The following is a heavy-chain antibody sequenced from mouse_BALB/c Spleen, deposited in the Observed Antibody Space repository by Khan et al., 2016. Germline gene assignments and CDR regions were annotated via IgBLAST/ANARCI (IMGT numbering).Heavy chain of an antibody. V-gene: IGHV14-4*02. CDR1: VFNIKDYY. CDR2: IDPENGDT. D-gene: IGHD1-1*01. Sequence: VQLKQSGAELVRSGASVKLSCTASVFNIKDYYMHWVKQRPEQGLEWIGWIDPENGDTEYAPKFQGKATMTADTSSNAAYLQFSSLTSEDSAVYYCNAIYYDSDVYFDYWGQGTTLTVSS. J-gene: IGHJ2*01. CDR3: NAIYYDSDVYFDY.